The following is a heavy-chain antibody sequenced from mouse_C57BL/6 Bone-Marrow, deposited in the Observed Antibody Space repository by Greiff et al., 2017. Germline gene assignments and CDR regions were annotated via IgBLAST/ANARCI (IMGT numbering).Heavy chain of an antibody. Sequence: QVQLQQSGAELMKPGASVKLSCKATGYTFTGYWIEWVKQRPGHGLEWIEEILPGSGSTNYNEKFKGKATFTADTSSNTAYMQLSSLTTEDSAIYYCASLGSSSYYYAMDYWGQGTSVTVSS. J-gene: IGHJ4*01. D-gene: IGHD1-1*01. V-gene: IGHV1-9*01. CDR2: ILPGSGST. CDR1: GYTFTGYW. CDR3: ASLGSSSYYYAMDY.